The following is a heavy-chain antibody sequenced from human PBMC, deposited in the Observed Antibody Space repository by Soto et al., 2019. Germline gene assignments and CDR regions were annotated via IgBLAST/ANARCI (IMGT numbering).Heavy chain of an antibody. CDR1: GYTFTSCG. D-gene: IGHD4-17*01. Sequence: ASVKVSCKATGYTFTSCGISWVRQAPGQGLEWMGWISAYNGNTNYAQKLQGRVTMTTDTSTSTAYMELRRQRSDDTAVYYCARALDYGDYELDYWGQGTLVTVSS. J-gene: IGHJ4*02. V-gene: IGHV1-18*01. CDR2: ISAYNGNT. CDR3: ARALDYGDYELDY.